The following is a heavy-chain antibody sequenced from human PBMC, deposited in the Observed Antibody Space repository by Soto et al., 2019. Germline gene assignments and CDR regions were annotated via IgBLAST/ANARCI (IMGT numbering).Heavy chain of an antibody. V-gene: IGHV4-39*01. CDR2: IYYSGST. D-gene: IGHD3-10*01. CDR3: ARHYYYGQTHTINWFDP. J-gene: IGHJ5*02. CDR1: GGSISSSSYY. Sequence: SETLSLTCTVSGGSISSSSYYWGWIRQPPGKGLEWIGSIYYSGSTYYNPSLKSRVTISVDTSKNQFSLKLSSVTAADTAVYYCARHYYYGQTHTINWFDPWGQGTLVTVSS.